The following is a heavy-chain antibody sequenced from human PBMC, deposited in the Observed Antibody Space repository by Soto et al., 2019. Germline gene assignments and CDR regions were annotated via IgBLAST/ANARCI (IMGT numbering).Heavy chain of an antibody. D-gene: IGHD2-15*01. CDR2: IESGGST. V-gene: IGHV3-53*01. CDR1: GFTFSSTY. Sequence: GGSLRLSGNASGFTFSSTYMSWVRQAPGMGLEWVAVIESGGSTHYADSVKGRFTISRDIPKNMIYLQLHTLRAEDTAVYYCAKDLGPLRLLNYYFYGLDVWGQGTTVTVSS. J-gene: IGHJ6*02. CDR3: AKDLGPLRLLNYYFYGLDV.